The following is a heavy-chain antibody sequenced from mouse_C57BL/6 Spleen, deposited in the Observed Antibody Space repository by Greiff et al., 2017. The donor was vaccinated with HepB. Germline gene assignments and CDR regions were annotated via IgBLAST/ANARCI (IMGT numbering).Heavy chain of an antibody. CDR2: IWRGGST. CDR1: GFSLTSYG. D-gene: IGHD1-1*01. J-gene: IGHJ1*03. Sequence: VQLQESGPGLVQPSQSLSITCTVSGFSLTSYGVHWVRQSPGKGLEWLGVIWRGGSTDYNAAFMSRLSITKDNSKSQVFFKMNSLQADDTAIYYCAKGYYYGSSYGNWYFDVWGTGTTVTVSS. CDR3: AKGYYYGSSYGNWYFDV. V-gene: IGHV2-5*01.